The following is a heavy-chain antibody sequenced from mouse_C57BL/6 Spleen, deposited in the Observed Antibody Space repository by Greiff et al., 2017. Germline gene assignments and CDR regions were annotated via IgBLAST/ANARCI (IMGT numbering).Heavy chain of an antibody. V-gene: IGHV1-64*01. D-gene: IGHD1-1*01. Sequence: QVQLQQPGAELVKPGASVKLSCKASGYTFTSYWMHWVKQRPGQGLEWIGMIHPNSGSTNYNEKFKSKATLTVDKSSSTAYMQLSSLTSEDSAVYYCAREEVTTVVAKDWYFDVWGTGTTVTVSS. CDR2: IHPNSGST. J-gene: IGHJ1*03. CDR1: GYTFTSYW. CDR3: AREEVTTVVAKDWYFDV.